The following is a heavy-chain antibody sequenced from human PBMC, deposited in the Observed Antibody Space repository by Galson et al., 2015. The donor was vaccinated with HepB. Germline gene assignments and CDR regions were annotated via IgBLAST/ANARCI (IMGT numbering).Heavy chain of an antibody. D-gene: IGHD3-3*01. CDR3: VKSRRSGYGPNWFDP. V-gene: IGHV3-64D*06. CDR2: ISSNGGST. CDR1: GFTLSSYA. Sequence: SLRLSCAASGFTLSSYAMHWVRQAPGKGLEYVSAISSNGGSTYYADSVKGRFTISRDNSKNTLYLQMSSLRAEDTAVYYCVKSRRSGYGPNWFDPWGQGTLVTVSS. J-gene: IGHJ5*02.